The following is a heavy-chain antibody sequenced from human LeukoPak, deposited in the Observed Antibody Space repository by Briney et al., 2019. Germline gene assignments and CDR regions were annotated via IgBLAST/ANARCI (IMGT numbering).Heavy chain of an antibody. Sequence: ASVKVSCKASGGTFSSYAISWVRQAPGQGLEWMGGIIPIFGTANYAQKFQGRVTITADESTSTAYMELSSLRAEDTALYYCARGSSGSYSLDAFDIWGQGTMVTVSS. J-gene: IGHJ3*02. V-gene: IGHV1-69*13. CDR3: ARGSSGSYSLDAFDI. CDR1: GGTFSSYA. D-gene: IGHD1-26*01. CDR2: IIPIFGTA.